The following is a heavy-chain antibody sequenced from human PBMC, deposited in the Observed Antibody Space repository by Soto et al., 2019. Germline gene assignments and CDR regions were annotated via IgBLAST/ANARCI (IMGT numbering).Heavy chain of an antibody. D-gene: IGHD2-2*01. J-gene: IGHJ4*02. CDR1: GYTFTGYY. CDR2: INPNSGGT. CDR3: ARGNGVVPAASHLYYFDY. Sequence: ASVKVSCKASGYTFTGYYMHWVRQAPGQGLEWMGWINPNSGGTNYAQKFQGWVTMTRDTSISTAYMELSRLRSDDTAVYYCARGNGVVPAASHLYYFDYWGQGTLVTVSS. V-gene: IGHV1-2*04.